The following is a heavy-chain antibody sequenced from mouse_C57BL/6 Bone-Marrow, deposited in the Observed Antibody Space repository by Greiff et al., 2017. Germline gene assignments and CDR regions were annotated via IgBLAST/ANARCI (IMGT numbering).Heavy chain of an antibody. Sequence: QVHVKQPGAELVKPGASVKMSCKASGYTFTGYWITWVKQRPGQGLEWIGDIYPGSGSTNYNEKFKSKATLTADTSSSTAYMQLSSLTSEDSAVYYGARRRYDDCGGQGTTLTVSS. D-gene: IGHD2-12*01. V-gene: IGHV1-55*01. J-gene: IGHJ2*01. CDR1: GYTFTGYW. CDR3: ARRRYDDC. CDR2: IYPGSGST.